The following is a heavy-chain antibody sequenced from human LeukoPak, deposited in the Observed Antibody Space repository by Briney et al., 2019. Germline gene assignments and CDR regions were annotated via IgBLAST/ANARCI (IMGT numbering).Heavy chain of an antibody. V-gene: IGHV4-59*11. J-gene: IGHJ5*02. CDR1: GDSISSHY. D-gene: IGHD4-17*01. CDR3: ARGGTTVTPGLLWFDP. Sequence: SGTLSLTCNGYGDSISSHYWSSIRQPPGKGLEWIGYIYYSGSTKYNPSLKSRVTISVDTSKNQFSLKLSSVTAADTAVYYCARGGTTVTPGLLWFDPWGQGTLVTASS. CDR2: IYYSGST.